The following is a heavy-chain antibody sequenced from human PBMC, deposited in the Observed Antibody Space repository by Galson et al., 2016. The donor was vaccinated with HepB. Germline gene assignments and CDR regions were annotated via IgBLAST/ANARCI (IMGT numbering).Heavy chain of an antibody. J-gene: IGHJ4*02. V-gene: IGHV3-23*01. CDR1: GFTFSSYA. D-gene: IGHD2-21*02. CDR2: ISASGVGT. Sequence: SLRLSCAASGFTFSSYAMGWVRQAPGKGLEXVAAISASGVGTNYADSVTGRFTISRDNSQNIMYLQMNSLRAEDTAIFYCAKRRGAGGDFEFWGPGTQVTVSS. CDR3: AKRRGAGGDFEF.